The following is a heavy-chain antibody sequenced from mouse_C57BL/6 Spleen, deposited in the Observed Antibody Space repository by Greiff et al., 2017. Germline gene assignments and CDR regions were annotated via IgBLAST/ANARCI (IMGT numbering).Heavy chain of an antibody. Sequence: QVQLKQPGAELVKPGASVKLSCKASGYTFTSYWMHWVKQRPGRGLEWIGRIDPNSGGTTYNEKFKSKATLTVDKPSSTAYMQLSSLASEDSAVYYCAREGGYGSAWFAYWGQGTLVTVSA. D-gene: IGHD1-1*02. CDR1: GYTFTSYW. V-gene: IGHV1-72*01. J-gene: IGHJ3*01. CDR2: IDPNSGGT. CDR3: AREGGYGSAWFAY.